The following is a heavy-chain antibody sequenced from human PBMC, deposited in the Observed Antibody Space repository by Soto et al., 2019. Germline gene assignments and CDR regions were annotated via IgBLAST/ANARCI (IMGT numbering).Heavy chain of an antibody. CDR3: PAAPTKSDIVALPAATQYQYFDL. CDR2: IVVGSGNT. CDR1: GFTFTSSA. D-gene: IGHD2-2*01. Sequence: QLQLVQSGPEVKKPGTSVKVSCKASGFTFTSSAMQCVRQARGQRLAWIGWIVVGSGNTNYAQEFQERVTITRDMCTGTAYMDLSSLRSEDPAVYYCPAAPTKSDIVALPAATQYQYFDLWGRGTLVTVTS. V-gene: IGHV1-58*02. J-gene: IGHJ2*01.